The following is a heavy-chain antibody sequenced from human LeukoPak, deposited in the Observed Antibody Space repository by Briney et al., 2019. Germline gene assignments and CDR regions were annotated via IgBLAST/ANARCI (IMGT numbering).Heavy chain of an antibody. CDR1: GFTFSSYN. Sequence: PGGSLRLSCAASGFTFSSYNMHWVRQAPGKGLEWVSYISSSSSTIYYADSVKGRFTISRDNAKNSLYLQMNSLRAEDTAVYYCARAGLSGSYGTDYWGQGTLVTVSS. J-gene: IGHJ4*02. CDR3: ARAGLSGSYGTDY. V-gene: IGHV3-48*04. CDR2: ISSSSSTI. D-gene: IGHD1-26*01.